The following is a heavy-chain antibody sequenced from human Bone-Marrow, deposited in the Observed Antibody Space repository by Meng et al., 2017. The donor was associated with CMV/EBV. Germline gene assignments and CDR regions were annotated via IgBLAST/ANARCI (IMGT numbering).Heavy chain of an antibody. Sequence: SGGTFSSYNIRWVRQAPGQGLEWMGRIIPILGIANYAQKFQGRVTITADKSTSTAYMELSSLRSEDTAVYYCARDANDFYDSSGDTPWGQGTLVTVSS. D-gene: IGHD3-22*01. CDR1: GGTFSSYN. CDR2: IIPILGIA. V-gene: IGHV1-69*04. CDR3: ARDANDFYDSSGDTP. J-gene: IGHJ5*02.